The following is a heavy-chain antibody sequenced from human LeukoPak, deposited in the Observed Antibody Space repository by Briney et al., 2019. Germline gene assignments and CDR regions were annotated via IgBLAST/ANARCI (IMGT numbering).Heavy chain of an antibody. D-gene: IGHD3-22*01. J-gene: IGHJ4*02. Sequence: GASVKVSCKASGYTFTSYYMHWVRQAPGQGLEWMGIINPSGGSTSYAQKFQGRATMTRDTSTSTVYMELSSLRSEDTAVYYCARDYYYDSSGYSRGFDYWGQGTLVTVSS. CDR1: GYTFTSYY. V-gene: IGHV1-46*01. CDR2: INPSGGST. CDR3: ARDYYYDSSGYSRGFDY.